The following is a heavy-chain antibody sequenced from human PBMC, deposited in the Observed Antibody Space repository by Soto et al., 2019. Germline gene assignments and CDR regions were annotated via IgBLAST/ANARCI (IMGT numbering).Heavy chain of an antibody. CDR1: EFTFSSYS. J-gene: IGHJ6*02. V-gene: IGHV3-48*02. Sequence: GGSLRLSCAASEFTFSSYSMNWVRQALGKGLEWVLYLSSSSSTIYYADSVKGRFTISRDNAKNSLYLQMNSLRDEDTAVYYCARAPIPYYYYYGMDVWGQGTTVTVSS. CDR2: LSSSSSTI. CDR3: ARAPIPYYYYYGMDV.